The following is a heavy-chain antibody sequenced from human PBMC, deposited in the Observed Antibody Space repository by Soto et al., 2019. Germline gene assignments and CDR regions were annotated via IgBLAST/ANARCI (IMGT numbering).Heavy chain of an antibody. J-gene: IGHJ4*02. Sequence: PSETLSLTCTVSAGSISNYYCNCIRQPSGEGLEWIVRIDSSGSINYSPSLKSRVTMSVDTSENQFSLKLSSVTAADTAVYYCERGGHDFWSGQFDYWGKGTKVTVSS. CDR2: IDSSGSI. CDR3: ERGGHDFWSGQFDY. D-gene: IGHD3-3*01. V-gene: IGHV4-4*07. CDR1: AGSISNYY.